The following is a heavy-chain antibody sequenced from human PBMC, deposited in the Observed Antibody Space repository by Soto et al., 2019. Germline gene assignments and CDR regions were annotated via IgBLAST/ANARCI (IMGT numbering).Heavy chain of an antibody. V-gene: IGHV3-64*01. CDR2: ISSSGGST. J-gene: IGHJ4*02. CDR3: ARGGRGSYYLDY. CDR1: GFTFSSYA. Sequence: EVQLVESGGGLVQPGGSLRLSCAASGFTFSSYAMHWVRQAPGKGLEYVSAISSSGGSTYYANSVKGRFTISRDNSKNTLFHEMGSLRAEYKAVYYCARGGRGSYYLDYWGQGTLVTVSS. D-gene: IGHD1-26*01.